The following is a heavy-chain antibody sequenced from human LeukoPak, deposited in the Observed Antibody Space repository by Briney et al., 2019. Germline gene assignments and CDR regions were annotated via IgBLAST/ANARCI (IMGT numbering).Heavy chain of an antibody. CDR3: ARPPGRDGYNRYDY. Sequence: GASVKVSCKTYGYTFTGYYMHWARQAPGQGLEWMGWIDPSSGGTNYAQKFQGRVTMTSDTSISTAYMEVNRLRSDDTAVYYCARPPGRDGYNRYDYWGQGTLVTVSS. J-gene: IGHJ4*02. D-gene: IGHD5-24*01. CDR2: IDPSSGGT. CDR1: GYTFTGYY. V-gene: IGHV1-2*02.